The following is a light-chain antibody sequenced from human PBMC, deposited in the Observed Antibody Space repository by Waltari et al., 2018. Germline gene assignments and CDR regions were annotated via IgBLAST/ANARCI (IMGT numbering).Light chain of an antibody. J-gene: IGKJ3*01. Sequence: DIQMTQSPSSLSASVGDRVTITCRASQGISNSLAWYQQKPGKAPKPLLAAASVLESGVPSRCRGSGSGTDYTLTISSLQPEDCATYYCQQYYHTRQITFGPGTKVDFK. CDR3: QQYYHTRQIT. V-gene: IGKV1-NL1*01. CDR2: AAS. CDR1: QGISNS.